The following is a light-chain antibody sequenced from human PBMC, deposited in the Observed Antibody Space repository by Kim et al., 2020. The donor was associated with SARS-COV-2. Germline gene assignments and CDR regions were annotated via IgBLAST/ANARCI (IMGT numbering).Light chain of an antibody. CDR3: MIWPTNGWV. Sequence: WYQQKPGSPPRYLLYHYSDSDKGQGSGVPSRFSGSKDASANAGILLISGLQPEDEADYYCMIWPTNGWVFGGRTQLTVL. V-gene: IGLV5-37*01. CDR2: HYSDSDK. J-gene: IGLJ3*02.